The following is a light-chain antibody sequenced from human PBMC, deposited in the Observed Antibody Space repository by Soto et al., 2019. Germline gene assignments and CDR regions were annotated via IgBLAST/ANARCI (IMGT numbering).Light chain of an antibody. V-gene: IGKV3-20*01. Sequence: EIVLTQSPGTLSLSPGERATLSCRASQSVSSSYLAWYQQKPGQAPRLLIYGASSRATGFPDRFSGSGSGTDFTLTISRLEPEDFAVYYCQQYGSSPPALTFGGGTKVEIK. CDR2: GAS. CDR1: QSVSSSY. CDR3: QQYGSSPPALT. J-gene: IGKJ4*01.